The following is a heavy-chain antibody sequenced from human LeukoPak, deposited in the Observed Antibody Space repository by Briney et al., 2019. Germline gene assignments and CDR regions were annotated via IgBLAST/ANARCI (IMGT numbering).Heavy chain of an antibody. CDR1: GGSISSYY. CDR3: ARSSSGAPIDY. D-gene: IGHD6-6*01. J-gene: IGHJ4*02. V-gene: IGHV4-59*01. Sequence: SETLSLTCTVSGGSISSYYWSWIRQPPGKGLEWIGYIYYSGSTNYNPSLKSRVTISVDTSKNQFSLKLSSVTAADTAVYYCARSSSGAPIDYWGQGTLVTVSS. CDR2: IYYSGST.